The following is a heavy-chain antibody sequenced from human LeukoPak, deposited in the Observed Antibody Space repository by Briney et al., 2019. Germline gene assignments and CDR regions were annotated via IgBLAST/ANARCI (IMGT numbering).Heavy chain of an antibody. CDR2: ISWNSGSI. CDR1: GFTFDDYA. V-gene: IGHV3-9*01. Sequence: PGGSLRLSCAASGFTFDDYAMHWVRQAPGKGLEWVSGISWNSGSIGYADSVKGRFTISRDNAKNSLYLQMNSLRAEDTAVYYCARGSGNFDYWGQGTLVTVSS. CDR3: ARGSGNFDY. J-gene: IGHJ4*02. D-gene: IGHD3-10*01.